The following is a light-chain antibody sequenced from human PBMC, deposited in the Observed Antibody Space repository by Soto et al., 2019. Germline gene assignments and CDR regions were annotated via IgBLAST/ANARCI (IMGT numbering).Light chain of an antibody. V-gene: IGKV3-20*01. J-gene: IGKJ5*01. Sequence: EIVLTQSPGTLSLSPGERATLSCRASQSVTSNYLAWYQQKPGQAPRLLIYDASNRATGTPDRFLGRGSGTDFTLIISRLEPEDFAVYYCQQYAASPITFGQGTRLEIK. CDR2: DAS. CDR3: QQYAASPIT. CDR1: QSVTSNY.